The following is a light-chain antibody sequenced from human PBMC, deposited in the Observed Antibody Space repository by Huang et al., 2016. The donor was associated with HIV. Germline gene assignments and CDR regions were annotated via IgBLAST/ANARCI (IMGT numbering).Light chain of an antibody. V-gene: IGKV3-20*01. Sequence: EIVLTQSPDTLSLSPGERGAISCRASQNCTNDYLAWYQQKSGQAPRLLIYGASGRATGVPVRFGGRGSGAEFILTIDRLEPEDFASYYCQQYSVSPWTFGPGTKLEVK. CDR2: GAS. J-gene: IGKJ1*01. CDR1: QNCTNDY. CDR3: QQYSVSPWT.